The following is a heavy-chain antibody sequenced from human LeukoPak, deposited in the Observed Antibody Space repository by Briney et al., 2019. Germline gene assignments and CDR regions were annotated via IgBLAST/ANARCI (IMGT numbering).Heavy chain of an antibody. J-gene: IGHJ4*02. CDR2: ISNSGDNT. CDR3: VKERSSGWYDFDS. CDR1: GFTFNGYA. V-gene: IGHV3-64D*06. D-gene: IGHD6-19*01. Sequence: GSLGLSCSASGFTFNGYAMHWVRQAPGKGLEYVSGISNSGDNTYSADSVEGRFTISRDNSKNTLYLQMSSLRREDTALYYCVKERSSGWYDFDSWGRGTLVTVSS.